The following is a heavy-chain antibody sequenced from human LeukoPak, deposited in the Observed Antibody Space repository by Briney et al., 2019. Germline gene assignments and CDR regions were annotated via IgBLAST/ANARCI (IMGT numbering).Heavy chain of an antibody. J-gene: IGHJ4*02. CDR3: AKDSKGIAAAGRDYFDY. V-gene: IGHV3-33*06. Sequence: GGSLRLSCAASGFTFSSYGMHWVRQAPGKGLEWVAVIWYDGSNKYYADSVKGRFTISRDNSKNTLYLQMNSLRAEDTAVYYCAKDSKGIAAAGRDYFDYWGQGTLVTVSS. CDR2: IWYDGSNK. D-gene: IGHD6-13*01. CDR1: GFTFSSYG.